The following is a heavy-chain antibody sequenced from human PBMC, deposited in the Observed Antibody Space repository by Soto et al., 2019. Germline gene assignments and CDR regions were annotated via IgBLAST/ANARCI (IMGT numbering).Heavy chain of an antibody. CDR1: GFTFSSYS. CDR2: ISSGSSFI. V-gene: IGHV3-21*01. J-gene: IGHJ6*02. CDR3: ARDPVEGYSSGASCYYYSGMYV. D-gene: IGHD2-15*01. Sequence: GGSLRLSCAASGFTFSSYSMNWVRQAPGKGLEWDSSISSGSSFIYYADSLKGRFTISRDNAKNSLFLQMNSLRDEDTAVYYCARDPVEGYSSGASCYYYSGMYVWDQGATVTVSS.